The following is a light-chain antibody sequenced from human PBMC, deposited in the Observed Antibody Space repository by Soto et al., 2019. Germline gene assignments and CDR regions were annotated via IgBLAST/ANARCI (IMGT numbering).Light chain of an antibody. J-gene: IGLJ1*01. Sequence: QSALTQPASVSGSPGQSITISCTGTSSDVGGYNYVSWYQQHPGKAPKLMIYEVSNRPSGVSNRFSGSKSGNTASLTISGLQAEDEADYYCSSYTSSSTSLYGFGTGTKLTVL. V-gene: IGLV2-14*01. CDR1: SSDVGGYNY. CDR2: EVS. CDR3: SSYTSSSTSLYG.